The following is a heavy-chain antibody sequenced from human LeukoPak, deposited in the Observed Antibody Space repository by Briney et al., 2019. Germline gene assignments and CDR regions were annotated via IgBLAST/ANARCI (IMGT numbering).Heavy chain of an antibody. V-gene: IGHV4-59*08. D-gene: IGHD6-19*01. CDR2: ISSSGST. CDR3: AKLIAVAGTFYYFDY. Sequence: SETLSLTCTVSGGXISRYFWTWIRLPPTKGLEWIGYISSSGSTSYNPSLTSRVTMSIDTSKNHFSLKLSSVTAADTAMYYCAKLIAVAGTFYYFDYWGQGTLVTVSS. CDR1: GGXISRYF. J-gene: IGHJ4*02.